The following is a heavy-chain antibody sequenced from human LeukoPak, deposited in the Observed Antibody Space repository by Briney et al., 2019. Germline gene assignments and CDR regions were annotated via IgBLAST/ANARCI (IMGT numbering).Heavy chain of an antibody. V-gene: IGHV4-59*08. CDR1: GGSISSYY. CDR2: IYFSGST. Sequence: SGTLSLTRTVSGGSISSYYWSSIRQPPGKGLERIGDIYFSGSTNYNPSLKSRVTISVDTSKNQFSLKLSSVTAADTAVYYCARHERESSGWKYFDYWGQGTLVTVSS. CDR3: ARHERESSGWKYFDY. J-gene: IGHJ4*02. D-gene: IGHD6-19*01.